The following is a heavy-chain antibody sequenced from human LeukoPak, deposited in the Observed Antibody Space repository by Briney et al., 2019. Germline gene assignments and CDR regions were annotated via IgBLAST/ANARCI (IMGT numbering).Heavy chain of an antibody. CDR2: ISSSGSTI. CDR3: AAVHWGSLHK. D-gene: IGHD7-27*01. J-gene: IGHJ4*02. Sequence: PGGSLRLSCAASGFTFSDYYMSWIRQAPGKGLEWVSYISSSGSTIYYADSVKGRFTISRDNAKNSLFLQMSSLTAEDTAVYFCAAVHWGSLHKWGQGTLVTVSS. CDR1: GFTFSDYY. V-gene: IGHV3-11*01.